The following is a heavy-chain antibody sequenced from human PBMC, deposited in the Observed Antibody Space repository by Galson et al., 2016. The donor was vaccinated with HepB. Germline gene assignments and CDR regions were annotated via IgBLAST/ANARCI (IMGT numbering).Heavy chain of an antibody. D-gene: IGHD3-3*01. CDR1: GESFTDYY. CDR3: ARVRLLEWLSNRYYCCGVDV. V-gene: IGHV4-34*01. CDR2: VNHSGRT. J-gene: IGHJ6*02. Sequence: SETLSLTCGVSGESFTDYYCSCIRQPPGKALEWIGEVNHSGRTNYNPSLKSRSTISVATPQKQVSLRLTSVTAADTAVYYWARVRLLEWLSNRYYCCGVDVWGQGTTVTVSS.